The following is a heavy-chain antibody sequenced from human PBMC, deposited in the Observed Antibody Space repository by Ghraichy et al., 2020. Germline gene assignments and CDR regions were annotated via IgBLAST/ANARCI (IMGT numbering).Heavy chain of an antibody. Sequence: LSLTCAASGFSFSNYAMAWVRQAPGKGLEWVSGISGSGGNTYHAESVKGRFTISRDNSKNTLYLQMNSLRAEDTAVYYCATETGDAPDDWGQGTLVTVSS. J-gene: IGHJ4*02. CDR2: ISGSGGNT. CDR1: GFSFSNYA. D-gene: IGHD7-27*01. CDR3: ATETGDAPDD. V-gene: IGHV3-23*01.